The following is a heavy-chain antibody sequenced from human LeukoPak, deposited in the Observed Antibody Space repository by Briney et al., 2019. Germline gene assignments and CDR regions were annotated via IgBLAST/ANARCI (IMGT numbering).Heavy chain of an antibody. J-gene: IGHJ3*02. CDR2: IYHSGST. Sequence: KTSETLSLTCTVSGYSISSGYYWGWIRQPPGKGLEWIGNIYHSGSTYYNPSLKSRVTISVDTSKNQFSLKLRSVTAADTAVYYCARKGYYDILTGIISDAFDIWGQGTMVTVSS. D-gene: IGHD3-9*01. V-gene: IGHV4-38-2*02. CDR3: ARKGYYDILTGIISDAFDI. CDR1: GYSISSGYY.